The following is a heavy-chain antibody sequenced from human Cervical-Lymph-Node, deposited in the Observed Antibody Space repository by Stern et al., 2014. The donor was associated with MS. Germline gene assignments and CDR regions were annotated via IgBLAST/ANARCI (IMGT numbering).Heavy chain of an antibody. J-gene: IGHJ6*02. D-gene: IGHD6-19*01. Sequence: QLVHSGAEVKTPGASVKLSCKASGYTFTSYYMHWVRQAPGQGLEWMGRINPSGGSTSYAQNIQGRVTVTRDTSTSTVYMELSSLRSEDTAVYYCAREVAGHRLGMMDVWGQGTSVTVSS. V-gene: IGHV1-46*01. CDR2: INPSGGST. CDR3: AREVAGHRLGMMDV. CDR1: GYTFTSYY.